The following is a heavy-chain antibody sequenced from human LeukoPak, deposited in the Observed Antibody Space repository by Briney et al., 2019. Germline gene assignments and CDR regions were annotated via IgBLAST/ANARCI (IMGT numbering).Heavy chain of an antibody. J-gene: IGHJ4*02. D-gene: IGHD1-26*01. V-gene: IGHV4-59*01. Sequence: SETLSLTCTVSGGSISSYYWSWIRQPPGKGLEWIGYIYYSGSTNYNPSLRSRVTISVDTSKNQFSLKLSSVTAADTAVYYCAREDSGSYGVWGQGTLVTVSS. CDR2: IYYSGST. CDR1: GGSISSYY. CDR3: AREDSGSYGV.